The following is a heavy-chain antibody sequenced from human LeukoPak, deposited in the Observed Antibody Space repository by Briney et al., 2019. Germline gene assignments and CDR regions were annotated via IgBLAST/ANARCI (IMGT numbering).Heavy chain of an antibody. Sequence: PGGSLRLSCAASGFTFSSYAMSWVRQAPGKGREWVSVISGSGGSTHYADSVKGRFTISRDNSKNTLYLQMNSLRAEDTAVYYCARDRLYSSGWNYFDYWGQGTLVTVSS. CDR1: GFTFSSYA. CDR2: ISGSGGST. J-gene: IGHJ4*02. CDR3: ARDRLYSSGWNYFDY. V-gene: IGHV3-23*01. D-gene: IGHD6-19*01.